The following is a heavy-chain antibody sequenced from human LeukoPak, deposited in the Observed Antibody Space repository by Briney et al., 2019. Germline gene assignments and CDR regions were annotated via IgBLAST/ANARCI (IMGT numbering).Heavy chain of an antibody. CDR2: IIPIFGTA. J-gene: IGHJ6*03. CDR1: GGTFSSYA. D-gene: IGHD2-2*02. CDR3: ARVAAEVVGLPGAIGFGWLRRDYYYMDV. Sequence: GASVKVSCKASGGTFSSYAISWVRQAPGQGLEWMGGIIPIFGTANYAQKFQGRVTMTRDMSTSTVYMDLSSLRSEDTAVYYCARVAAEVVGLPGAIGFGWLRRDYYYMDVWGKGTTVTVSS. V-gene: IGHV1-69*05.